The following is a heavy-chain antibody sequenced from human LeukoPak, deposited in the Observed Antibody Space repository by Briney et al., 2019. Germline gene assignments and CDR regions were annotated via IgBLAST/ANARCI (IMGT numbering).Heavy chain of an antibody. V-gene: IGHV4-38-2*01. J-gene: IGHJ6*03. CDR1: GYSISTGYY. D-gene: IGHD3-10*01. Sequence: KPSETLSLTCAVSGYSISTGYYWGWIPQPPGKGLEWIGSVFHSGSTYYNPSHKSRVTISVDASKNQFSLKLSCVTAADTAVYYCARHFRGADWSYYYSWGYYYYMDVWGKGTTVTVSS. CDR3: ARHFRGADWSYYYSWGYYYYMDV. CDR2: VFHSGST.